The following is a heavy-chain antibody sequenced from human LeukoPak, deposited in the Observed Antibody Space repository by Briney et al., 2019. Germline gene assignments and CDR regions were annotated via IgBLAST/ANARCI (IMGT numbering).Heavy chain of an antibody. CDR1: GGSFSGYY. Sequence: SSETLSLTCAVYGGSFSGYYWSWIRQPPGKGLEWIGEINHSGSTNYNPSLKSRVTISVDTSKNQFSLKLSSMTAADTAVYYCARDGWLRGAAVNWFDPWGQGTLVTVSS. D-gene: IGHD6-13*01. J-gene: IGHJ5*02. CDR3: ARDGWLRGAAVNWFDP. V-gene: IGHV4-34*01. CDR2: INHSGST.